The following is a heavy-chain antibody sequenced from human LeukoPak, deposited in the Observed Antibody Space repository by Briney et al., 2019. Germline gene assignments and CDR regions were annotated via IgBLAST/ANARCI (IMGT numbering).Heavy chain of an antibody. CDR3: ARVSGSGWFDY. CDR2: IYTSGST. CDR1: GGSVSSYY. D-gene: IGHD6-19*01. V-gene: IGHV4-4*07. J-gene: IGHJ4*02. Sequence: SETLSLTCTVSGGSVSSYYWSWIRQPPGKGLEWIGRIYTSGSTNYNPSLKSRVTMSVDTSKNQFTLRLSSVTAADTAVYYCARVSGSGWFDYWGQGTLVTVSS.